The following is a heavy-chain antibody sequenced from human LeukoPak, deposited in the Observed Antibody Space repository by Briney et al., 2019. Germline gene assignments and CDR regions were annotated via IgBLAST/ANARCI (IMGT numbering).Heavy chain of an antibody. CDR3: ARVGDLWSGLN. CDR1: GSSITAFY. V-gene: IGHV4-59*01. CDR2: FQYSGNS. Sequence: SETLSLTCNVSGSSITAFYWSWIRQSPGKGLEWIGSFQYSGNSNYNPSLKSRVAMSVDTSKRQLSLRLTSVTAADTAVYYCARVGDLWSGLNWGQGTLVTVSS. D-gene: IGHD3-3*01. J-gene: IGHJ4*02.